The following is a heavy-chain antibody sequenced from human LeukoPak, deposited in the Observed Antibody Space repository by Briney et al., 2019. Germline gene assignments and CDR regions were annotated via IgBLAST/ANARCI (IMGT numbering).Heavy chain of an antibody. CDR3: ARSGYSYGLRAFDI. J-gene: IGHJ3*02. CDR1: GYTFTRYD. CDR2: MNPNSGKG. V-gene: IGHV1-8*01. Sequence: AAVKVSFKGSGYTFTRYDMNGVGQAGGKGGEGMGWMNPNSGKGGYVQKFRGRGTMTRNTSISTAYMELSSLRSEDTAVYYCARSGYSYGLRAFDIWGQGTMVTVSS. D-gene: IGHD5-18*01.